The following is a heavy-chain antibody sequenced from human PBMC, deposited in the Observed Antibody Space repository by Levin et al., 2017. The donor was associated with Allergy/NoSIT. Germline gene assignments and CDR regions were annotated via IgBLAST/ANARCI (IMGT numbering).Heavy chain of an antibody. CDR2: ISSSSSYI. V-gene: IGHV3-21*01. CDR3: ARPGVVGLYYYYYGMDV. J-gene: IGHJ6*02. D-gene: IGHD3/OR15-3a*01. CDR1: GFTFSSYS. Sequence: GGSLRLSCAASGFTFSSYSMNWVRQAPGKGLEWVSSISSSSSYIYYADSVKGRFTISRDNAKNSLYLQMNSLRAEDTAVYYCARPGVVGLYYYYYGMDVWGQGTTVTVSS.